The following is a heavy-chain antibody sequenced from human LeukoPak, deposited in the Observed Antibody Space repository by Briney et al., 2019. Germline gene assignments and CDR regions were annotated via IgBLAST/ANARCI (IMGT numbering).Heavy chain of an antibody. CDR1: GGSISSYY. Sequence: SETLSLTCTVSGGSISSYYWSWIRQPPGKGLEWIGYIYYSGSTSYNPSLKSRVTIPVDTSKNQFSLKLSSVTAADTAVYYCASASVLLSADYWGQGALVTVSS. CDR2: IYYSGST. CDR3: ASASVLLSADY. D-gene: IGHD3-16*01. V-gene: IGHV4-59*01. J-gene: IGHJ4*02.